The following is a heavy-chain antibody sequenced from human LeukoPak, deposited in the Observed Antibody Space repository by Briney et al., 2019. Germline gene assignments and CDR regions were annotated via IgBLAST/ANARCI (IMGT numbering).Heavy chain of an antibody. CDR1: GGSISSGGYS. V-gene: IGHV4-30-2*01. J-gene: IGHJ3*02. D-gene: IGHD3-10*01. Sequence: SETLSLTCAVSGGSISSGGYSWSGIRQPPGKGLEWIGYIYHSGGTYYNPSLKSRVTISEDRSKNQFSLKLSSVTAADTAVYYCARVLLPGRRGSPNDAFDIWGQGTMVTVSS. CDR2: IYHSGGT. CDR3: ARVLLPGRRGSPNDAFDI.